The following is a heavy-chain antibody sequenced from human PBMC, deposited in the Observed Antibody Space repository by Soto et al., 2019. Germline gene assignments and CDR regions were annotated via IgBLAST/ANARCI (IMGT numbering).Heavy chain of an antibody. CDR1: GGTFSSYA. CDR3: ARAKRYYYDSSGYNPFDY. J-gene: IGHJ4*02. Sequence: ASVKVSCKASGGTFSSYAISWVRQAPGQGLEWMGGIIPIFGTANYAQKFQGRVTITADESTSTAYMELSSLRSEDTAVYYCARAKRYYYDSSGYNPFDYWGQGTLVTVSS. D-gene: IGHD3-22*01. V-gene: IGHV1-69*13. CDR2: IIPIFGTA.